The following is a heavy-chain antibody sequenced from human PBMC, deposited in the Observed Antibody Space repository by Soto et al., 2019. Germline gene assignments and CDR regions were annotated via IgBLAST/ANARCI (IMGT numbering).Heavy chain of an antibody. CDR3: ARALYDTDSVPVGAESRYYVMDV. CDR2: INPSGGST. V-gene: IGHV1-46*01. Sequence: QVQLVQSGAESKTPGASVKVSCKASQYNFTNYCVHWVRQAPGQGLEWMGVINPSGGSTKYAQRFRGRVTMTRDASTNTVHMDLRSRRREDTAVYFCARALYDTDSVPVGAESRYYVMDVWGRGTTVTVSS. CDR1: QYNFTNYC. D-gene: IGHD3-22*01. J-gene: IGHJ6*02.